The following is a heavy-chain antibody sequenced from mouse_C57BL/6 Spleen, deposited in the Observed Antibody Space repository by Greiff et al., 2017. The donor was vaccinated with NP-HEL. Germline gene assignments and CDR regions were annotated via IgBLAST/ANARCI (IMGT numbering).Heavy chain of an antibody. Sequence: VQLQQSGAELARPGASVKLSCKASGYTFTSYGISWVKQRTGQGLEWIGEIYPRSGNTYYNEKFKGKATLTADKSSSTAYMELRSLTSEDSAVYFCARRGAERIFDYWGQGTTLTVSS. CDR3: ARRGAERIFDY. J-gene: IGHJ2*01. V-gene: IGHV1-81*01. CDR1: GYTFTSYG. CDR2: IYPRSGNT.